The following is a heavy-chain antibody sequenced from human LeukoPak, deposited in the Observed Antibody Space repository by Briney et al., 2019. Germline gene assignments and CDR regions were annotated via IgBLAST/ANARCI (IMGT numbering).Heavy chain of an antibody. D-gene: IGHD3-22*01. V-gene: IGHV3-30*04. CDR1: GFTFSSYA. J-gene: IGHJ4*02. CDR3: ARDLGRRDYDSSGYIPLY. CDR2: ISYDGSNK. Sequence: PGRSLRLSCAASGFTFSSYAMHWVRQAPGKGLEWVAVISYDGSNKYYADSVKGRFTISRDNSKNTLYLQMNSLRAEDTAVYYCARDLGRRDYDSSGYIPLYWGQGTLVTVSS.